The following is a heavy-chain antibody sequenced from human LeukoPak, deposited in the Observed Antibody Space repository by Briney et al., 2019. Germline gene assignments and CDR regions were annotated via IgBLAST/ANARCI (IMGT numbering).Heavy chain of an antibody. CDR1: GGSISSYY. CDR3: ARVKGGCSSTSCYAYYYYMDV. CDR2: IYYSGST. J-gene: IGHJ6*03. D-gene: IGHD2-2*01. V-gene: IGHV4-39*07. Sequence: SETLSLTCTVSGGSISSYYWGWIRQPPGKGLEWIGSIYYSGSTYYNPSLKSRVTISVDTSKNQFSLKLSSVTAADTAVYYCARVKGGCSSTSCYAYYYYMDVWGKGTTVTVSS.